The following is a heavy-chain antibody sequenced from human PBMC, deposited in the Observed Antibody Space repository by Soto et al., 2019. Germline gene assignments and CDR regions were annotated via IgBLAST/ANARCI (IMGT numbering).Heavy chain of an antibody. CDR3: AKDTVPVATPWFDP. D-gene: IGHD2-15*01. CDR1: GFTFSNYA. V-gene: IGHV3-23*01. CDR2: LSGSGGST. Sequence: EVQLLESGGGLVQPGGSLRLSCAASGFTFSNYAMSWVRQAPGKGLEWVSTLSGSGGSTYYAGSVKGRFTISRDNSKNTLYLQMNSLRAEDPAVYYCAKDTVPVATPWFDPWGQGTLVTVSS. J-gene: IGHJ5*02.